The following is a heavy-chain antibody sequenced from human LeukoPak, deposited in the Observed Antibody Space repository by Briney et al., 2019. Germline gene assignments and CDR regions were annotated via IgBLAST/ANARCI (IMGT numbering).Heavy chain of an antibody. CDR1: GVSISSSSYY. V-gene: IGHV4-39*01. CDR3: ASAVAGKSDY. CDR2: IYYSGST. J-gene: IGHJ4*02. Sequence: SETLSLTCTVSGVSISSSSYYWGWIRQPPGKGLEWIGSIYYSGSTYYNPSLKSRVTISVDTSKNQFSLKLSSVTAADTAVYYCASAVAGKSDYWGQGTLVTVSS. D-gene: IGHD6-19*01.